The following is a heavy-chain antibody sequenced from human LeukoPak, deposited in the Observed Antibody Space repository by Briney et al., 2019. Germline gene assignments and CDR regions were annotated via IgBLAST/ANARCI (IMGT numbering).Heavy chain of an antibody. Sequence: GGSLRLSCAASGFSFSSHNMNWVRQAPGKGLEWVAHVKPDGSEKSYVDSVKGRFTISRDNAQNSLYLQMNSLRAEDTAVYYCARDRGYYVFDYWGQGTLVTVSS. D-gene: IGHD3-22*01. CDR2: VKPDGSEK. J-gene: IGHJ4*02. V-gene: IGHV3-7*01. CDR1: GFSFSSHN. CDR3: ARDRGYYVFDY.